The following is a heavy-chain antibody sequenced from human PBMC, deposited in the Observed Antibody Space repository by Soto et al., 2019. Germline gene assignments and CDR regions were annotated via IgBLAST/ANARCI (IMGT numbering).Heavy chain of an antibody. V-gene: IGHV3-53*01. J-gene: IGHJ1*01. CDR1: GFTVSSNY. D-gene: IGHD3-22*01. CDR2: IYSGGST. CDR3: ARDRVESGYPEYFQF. Sequence: PGGSLRLSCAASGFTVSSNYMSWFRQAPGKGLEWVSVIYSGGSTYYADSVKGRFTISRDNSKNTLYLQMNSLRAEDTAVYYCARDRVESGYPEYFQFWGQGTLVTVSS.